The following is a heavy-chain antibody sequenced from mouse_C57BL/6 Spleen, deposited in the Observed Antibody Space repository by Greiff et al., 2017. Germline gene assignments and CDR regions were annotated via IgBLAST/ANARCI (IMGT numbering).Heavy chain of an antibody. V-gene: IGHV1-18*01. CDR3: ARRDWVPGFAY. Sequence: EVHLVESGPELVKPGASVKIPCKASGYTFTDYNMDWVKQSHGKSLEWIGDINPNNGGTIYNQKFKGKATLTVDKSSSTAYMELRSLTSEDTAVYYCARRDWVPGFAYWGQGTLVTVSA. CDR1: GYTFTDYN. D-gene: IGHD4-1*01. CDR2: INPNNGGT. J-gene: IGHJ3*01.